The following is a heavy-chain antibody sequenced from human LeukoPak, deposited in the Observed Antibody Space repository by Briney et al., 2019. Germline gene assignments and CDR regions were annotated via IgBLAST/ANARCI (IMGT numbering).Heavy chain of an antibody. V-gene: IGHV1-69*13. CDR2: IIPIFGTA. CDR3: ASSPRSIAVAAPPQAFDI. J-gene: IGHJ3*02. CDR1: GGTFSSYA. D-gene: IGHD6-19*01. Sequence: SVKVSCKASGGTFSSYAISWVRQAPGQGLEWMGGIIPIFGTANYAQKFQGRVTITADESTSTAYMELSSLRSEDTAVYYCASSPRSIAVAAPPQAFDIWGQGTMVTVSS.